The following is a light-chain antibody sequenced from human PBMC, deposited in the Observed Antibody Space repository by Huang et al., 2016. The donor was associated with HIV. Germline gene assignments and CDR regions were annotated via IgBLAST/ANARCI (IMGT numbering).Light chain of an antibody. CDR1: QGIANY. Sequence: DIQMTQSPTSLSASVGDRVTLTCPASQGIANYLAWYQQKPGKVPQLLIYASSTLQSEGPSRFSGSGSVTDFTLTISSLQPEDVATYYCQGYNSAPFTFGPGTKVDLK. J-gene: IGKJ3*01. CDR3: QGYNSAPFT. V-gene: IGKV1-27*01. CDR2: ASS.